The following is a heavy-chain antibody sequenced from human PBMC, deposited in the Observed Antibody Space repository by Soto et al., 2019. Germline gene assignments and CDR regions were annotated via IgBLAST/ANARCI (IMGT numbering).Heavy chain of an antibody. D-gene: IGHD3-22*01. CDR2: IYYSGST. Sequence: QLQLQESGPGLVKPSETLSLTCTVSGGSISSSSYYWGWIRQPPGKGLGWIGSIYYSGSTYYNPSLKSRVTISVDTSKNQFSLKLSSVTAADTAVYYCASPYYYDSSGYYPDAFDIWGQGTMVTVSS. V-gene: IGHV4-39*01. CDR1: GGSISSSSYY. CDR3: ASPYYYDSSGYYPDAFDI. J-gene: IGHJ3*02.